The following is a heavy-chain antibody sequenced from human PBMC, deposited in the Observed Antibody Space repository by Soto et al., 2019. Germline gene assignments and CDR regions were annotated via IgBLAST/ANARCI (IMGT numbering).Heavy chain of an antibody. CDR1: GFTFSSYA. CDR2: ISGSGGST. D-gene: IGHD3-16*02. Sequence: EVQLLESGGGLVQPGGSLRLSCAASGFTFSSYAMSWVRQAPGKGLEWVSAISGSGGSTYYADSVKGRFTISRDNSKNTLYLQMNSLRAEDTAVYYCAKVSGDYDYIWGSYRHYYFDYWGQGTLVTVSS. V-gene: IGHV3-23*01. CDR3: AKVSGDYDYIWGSYRHYYFDY. J-gene: IGHJ4*02.